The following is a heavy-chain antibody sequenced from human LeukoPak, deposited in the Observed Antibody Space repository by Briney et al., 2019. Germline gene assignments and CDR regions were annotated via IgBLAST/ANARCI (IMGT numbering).Heavy chain of an antibody. J-gene: IGHJ4*02. CDR3: ARDRRDTAMVTAFGY. Sequence: SVTVSFKASGGTFNIYAISRVRQAPGQGREWMGRIIPILGIANYAQKFQGRVTITADKSTSTAYMELSSLRSEDTAVYYCARDRRDTAMVTAFGYWGQGTLVTVSS. D-gene: IGHD5-18*01. CDR1: GGTFNIYA. V-gene: IGHV1-69*04. CDR2: IIPILGIA.